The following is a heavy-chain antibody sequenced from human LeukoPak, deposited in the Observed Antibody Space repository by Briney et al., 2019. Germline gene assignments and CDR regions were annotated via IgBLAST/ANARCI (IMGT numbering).Heavy chain of an antibody. J-gene: IGHJ4*02. CDR2: ISWDGGST. V-gene: IGHV3-43*01. CDR1: GFTFDDYT. Sequence: SGGSLRLSCAAPGFTFDDYTMHWVRQAPGKGLNWVSLISWDGGSTYFADSVKGRFTISRDNSKNSLYLQMNSLTTEDTALYYCAKDVNENIAMAGHFDYWGQGTLVTVSS. CDR3: AKDVNENIAMAGHFDY. D-gene: IGHD6-19*01.